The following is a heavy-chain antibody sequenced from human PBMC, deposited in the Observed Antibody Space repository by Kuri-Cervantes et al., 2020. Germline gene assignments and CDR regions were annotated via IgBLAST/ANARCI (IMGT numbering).Heavy chain of an antibody. CDR3: ARAVPLYYYGSGSYRRGMDV. D-gene: IGHD3-10*01. V-gene: IGHV4-61*01. CDR1: GGSVSSGSYY. Sequence: ESLKISCTVSGGSVSSGSYYWSWIRQPPGKGLEWIGYIYYSGSTNYNPSLKSRVTISVDKSKNQFSLKLSSVTAADTAVYYCARAVPLYYYGSGSYRRGMDVWGQGTTVTVSS. CDR2: IYYSGST. J-gene: IGHJ6*02.